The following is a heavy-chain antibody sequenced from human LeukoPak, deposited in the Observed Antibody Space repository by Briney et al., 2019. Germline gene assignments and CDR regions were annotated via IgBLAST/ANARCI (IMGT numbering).Heavy chain of an antibody. Sequence: GGSLRLSCKVSGFTVSSNSWSWVRQAPGKGLEWVSFISSGGNTDHSDSVKGRFTISRDNSKNTLYLQMNSLRAEDTAVYYCAKGGPYRVQDYWGQGTLVTVSS. D-gene: IGHD1-1*01. V-gene: IGHV3-53*01. CDR1: GFTVSSNS. CDR3: AKGGPYRVQDY. J-gene: IGHJ4*02. CDR2: ISSGGNT.